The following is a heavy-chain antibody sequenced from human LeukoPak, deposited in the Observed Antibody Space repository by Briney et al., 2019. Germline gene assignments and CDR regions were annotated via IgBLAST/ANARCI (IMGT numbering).Heavy chain of an antibody. CDR3: ARSPDPNYDSSGYCDY. D-gene: IGHD3-22*01. CDR2: IKQDGSEK. Sequence: PGGSLRLSCAASGFTFSTYWMSWVRQAPGKGLEWVANIKQDGSEKYYVDSVKGRFTISRDNAKNSLYLQMNTLRPEDTAVYYCARSPDPNYDSSGYCDYWGQGTLVTVSS. CDR1: GFTFSTYW. V-gene: IGHV3-7*01. J-gene: IGHJ4*02.